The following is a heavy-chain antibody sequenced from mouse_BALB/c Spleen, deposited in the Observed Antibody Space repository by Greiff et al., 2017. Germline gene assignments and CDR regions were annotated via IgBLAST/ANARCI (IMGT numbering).Heavy chain of an antibody. CDR3: AMGLGFAY. Sequence: EVQLQQSGPELVKPGASVKISCKASGYTFTDYNMHWVKQSHGKSLEWIGYIYPYNGGTGYNQKFKSKATLTVDNSSSTAYMELRSLTSEDSAVYYCAMGLGFAYWGQGTLVTVSA. CDR1: GYTFTDYN. CDR2: IYPYNGGT. D-gene: IGHD4-1*01. V-gene: IGHV1S29*02. J-gene: IGHJ3*01.